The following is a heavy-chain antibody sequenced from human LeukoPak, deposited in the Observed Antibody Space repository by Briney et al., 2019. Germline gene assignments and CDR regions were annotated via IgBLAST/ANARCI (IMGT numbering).Heavy chain of an antibody. CDR3: ARVGARGVIPNYYYYMDV. Sequence: GGSLRLSCAASGFTFGSYGMHWVRQAPGKGLEWVAFIRYDGSKKYSADSVKGRFTISRDNSKNTLYLQMNSLRAEDTAVYYCARVGARGVIPNYYYYMDVWGKGTTVTVSS. D-gene: IGHD3-10*01. CDR2: IRYDGSKK. CDR1: GFTFGSYG. V-gene: IGHV3-30*02. J-gene: IGHJ6*03.